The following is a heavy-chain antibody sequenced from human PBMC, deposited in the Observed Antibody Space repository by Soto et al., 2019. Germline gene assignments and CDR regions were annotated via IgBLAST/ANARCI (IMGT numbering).Heavy chain of an antibody. D-gene: IGHD6-19*01. CDR3: ANVGLGRRGYFQH. J-gene: IGHJ1*01. Sequence: EVQLLESGGGLVQPGGSLRLSCAASGFTFSSYAMSWVRQAPGKGLEWVSAISGSGGSTYYADSVKGRFTISRDNSKNTLYLQMTSLRAEDTAVYYCANVGLGRRGYFQHWGQGTLVTVSS. CDR1: GFTFSSYA. CDR2: ISGSGGST. V-gene: IGHV3-23*01.